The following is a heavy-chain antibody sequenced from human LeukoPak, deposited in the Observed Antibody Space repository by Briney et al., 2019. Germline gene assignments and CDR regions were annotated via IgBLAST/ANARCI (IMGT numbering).Heavy chain of an antibody. D-gene: IGHD3-10*01. CDR1: GFTFTSSA. Sequence: GTSVKVSCKASGFTFTSSAMQWVRQARGQRREWIGWIVVGSGNTNYAQKFQERVTITRDMSTSTAYMELSSLGSEDTAVYYCAARSWFGELPYGMDVWGQGTTVTVSS. V-gene: IGHV1-58*02. CDR3: AARSWFGELPYGMDV. CDR2: IVVGSGNT. J-gene: IGHJ6*02.